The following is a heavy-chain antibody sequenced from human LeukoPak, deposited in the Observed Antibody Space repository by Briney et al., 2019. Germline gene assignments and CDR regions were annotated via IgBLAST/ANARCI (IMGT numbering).Heavy chain of an antibody. CDR1: GFTFSSYA. V-gene: IGHV3-48*04. D-gene: IGHD2/OR15-2a*01. CDR2: ISSSGSTI. J-gene: IGHJ3*02. Sequence: PGGSLRLSCAASGFTFSSYAMSWVRQAPGKGLEWVSYISSSGSTIYYADSVKGRFTISRDNAKNSLYLQMNSLRAEDTAVYYCASRYGCLGRACNDAFDIWGQGTMVTVSS. CDR3: ASRYGCLGRACNDAFDI.